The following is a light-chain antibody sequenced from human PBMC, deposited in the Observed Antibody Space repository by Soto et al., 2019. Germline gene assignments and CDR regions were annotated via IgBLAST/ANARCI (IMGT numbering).Light chain of an antibody. J-gene: IGKJ1*01. CDR3: HQYGSAPAWT. V-gene: IGKV3-20*01. CDR1: QSISSNY. CDR2: GAS. Sequence: EIVLTQSPGTLSLFPGERATLSCRASQSISSNYLAWYQQKPGQAPRLLIHGASNRATGIPDRFSGPGSGTDFTLTISRLEPEDFAVYYCHQYGSAPAWTFGQGTKVEIK.